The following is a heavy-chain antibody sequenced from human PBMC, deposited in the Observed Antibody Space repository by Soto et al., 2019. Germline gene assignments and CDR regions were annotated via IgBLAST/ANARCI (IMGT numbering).Heavy chain of an antibody. J-gene: IGHJ6*02. CDR1: GGTFSSYA. V-gene: IGHV1-69*13. CDR2: IIPIFGTA. Sequence: SVKVSCKASGGTFSSYAISWLRQAPGQGLEWMGGIIPIFGTANYAQKFQGRVTITADESTSTAYMELSSLRSEDTAVYYCARVWGYCSSTSCYTYYYGMDVWGQGTTVTVSS. CDR3: ARVWGYCSSTSCYTYYYGMDV. D-gene: IGHD2-2*02.